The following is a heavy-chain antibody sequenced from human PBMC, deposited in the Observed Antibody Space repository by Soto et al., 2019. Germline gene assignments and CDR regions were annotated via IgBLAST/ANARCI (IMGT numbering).Heavy chain of an antibody. CDR1: EFSFSNSW. D-gene: IGHD6-19*01. CDR3: ARGNIAVAVRGLFDY. V-gene: IGHV3-74*01. Sequence: GGSLRLSCAASEFSFSNSWMHWVRQAPGKGLVWVSRINIDGSSTDYADSVKGRFTISRDNAKNTLYLQMNSLRVEDTAVYYCARGNIAVAVRGLFDYWGQGTLVTVSS. CDR2: INIDGSST. J-gene: IGHJ4*02.